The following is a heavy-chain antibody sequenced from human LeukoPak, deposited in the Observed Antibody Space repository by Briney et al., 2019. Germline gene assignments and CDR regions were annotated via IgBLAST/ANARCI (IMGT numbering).Heavy chain of an antibody. D-gene: IGHD3-16*01. J-gene: IGHJ4*02. CDR2: IDPSGNE. CDR3: ARADWGSFDH. V-gene: IGHV3-7*01. CDR1: RFTFSWYW. Sequence: GGSLRLSCAASRFTFSWYWMSWVRQAPGKGLEWVAHIDPSGNEFYVDSVKGRFAISRDSAQRSVFLQMNNLRDEDTAVYYCARADWGSFDHWGQGALVTVSS.